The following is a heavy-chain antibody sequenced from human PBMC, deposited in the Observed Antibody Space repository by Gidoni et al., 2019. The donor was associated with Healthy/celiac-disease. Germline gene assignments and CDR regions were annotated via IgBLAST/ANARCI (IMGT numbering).Heavy chain of an antibody. J-gene: IGHJ6*02. CDR3: ARDDFWGGDFWSGYYHYCYYGMDV. Sequence: QVQLVESGGGVVQPGRSLRLSCAASGFTFSSYAMHWVRQAPGKGLEWVAVISYDGSNKYYADSVKGRFTISRDNSKNTLYLQMNSLRAEDTAVYYCARDDFWGGDFWSGYYHYCYYGMDVWGQGTTVTVSS. CDR1: GFTFSSYA. D-gene: IGHD3-3*01. V-gene: IGHV3-30*04. CDR2: ISYDGSNK.